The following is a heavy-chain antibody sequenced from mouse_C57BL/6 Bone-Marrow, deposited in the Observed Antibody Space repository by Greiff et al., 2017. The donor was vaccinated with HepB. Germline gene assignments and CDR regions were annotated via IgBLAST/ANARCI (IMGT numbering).Heavy chain of an antibody. CDR1: GYTFTSYT. D-gene: IGHD2-3*01. J-gene: IGHJ4*01. V-gene: IGHV1-4*01. CDR2: INPSSGYT. CDR3: AIYDGYFPYYAMDY. Sequence: QESGAELARPGASVKMSCKASGYTFTSYTMHWVKQRPGQGLEWIGYINPSSGYTKYNQKFKDKATLTADKSSSTAYMQLSSLTSEDSAVYYCAIYDGYFPYYAMDYWGQGTSVTVSS.